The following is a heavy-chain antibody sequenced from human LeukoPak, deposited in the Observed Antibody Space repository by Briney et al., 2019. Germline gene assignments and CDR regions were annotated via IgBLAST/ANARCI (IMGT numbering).Heavy chain of an antibody. D-gene: IGHD4-17*01. Sequence: KPSETLSLTCAVYGGSFSGYYWSWIRQPPGKGLEWIGEINHSGSTNYNPSLKSRVTISVDTSKNQFSLKLSSVTAADTAVYYCARVGIDGDYYFDYWGQGTLVTVSS. J-gene: IGHJ4*02. V-gene: IGHV4-34*01. CDR1: GGSFSGYY. CDR3: ARVGIDGDYYFDY. CDR2: INHSGST.